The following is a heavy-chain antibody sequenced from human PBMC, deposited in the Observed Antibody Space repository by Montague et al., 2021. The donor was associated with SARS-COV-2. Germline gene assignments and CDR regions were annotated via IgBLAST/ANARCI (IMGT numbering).Heavy chain of an antibody. CDR1: GFTVSNYY. CDR3: AREPAVGGEYYFDH. Sequence: SLRLSCAVSGFTVSNYYMSWVRQAPGKGLEWVSVIYIGGITYYADSVKGRFVISRDNSKNKLSLQMNSLRAEDTALYYCAREPAVGGEYYFDHWGQGTLVTVSS. J-gene: IGHJ4*02. V-gene: IGHV3-66*01. CDR2: IYIGGIT. D-gene: IGHD6-19*01.